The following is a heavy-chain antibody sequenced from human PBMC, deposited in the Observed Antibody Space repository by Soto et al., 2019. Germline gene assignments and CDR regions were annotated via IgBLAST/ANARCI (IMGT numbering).Heavy chain of an antibody. CDR3: ARDHNGVADY. CDR1: GGSISSGGYY. D-gene: IGHD2-8*01. V-gene: IGHV4-31*03. Sequence: SETLSLTCTVSGGSISSGGYYWSWIRQHPGKGLEWIGYIYYTGSTYYNPALKSRVTISVDTSKNQFSLKLSSVTAADTAVYYCARDHNGVADYWGQGTLVTV. CDR2: IYYTGST. J-gene: IGHJ4*02.